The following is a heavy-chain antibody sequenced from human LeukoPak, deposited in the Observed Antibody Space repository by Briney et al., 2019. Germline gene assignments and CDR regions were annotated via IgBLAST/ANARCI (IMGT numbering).Heavy chain of an antibody. D-gene: IGHD5-12*01. J-gene: IGHJ4*02. CDR2: IYPGDSDT. Sequence: GESLKISCKGSGYSSTSYWIGWLRHMPAKGLEWMGIIYPGDSDTRYSPSFQGQVTISADKSISTAYLQWSSLKAADTAMYYCAGQGIVATIDYFDYWGQGTLVTVSS. CDR3: AGQGIVATIDYFDY. V-gene: IGHV5-51*01. CDR1: GYSSTSYW.